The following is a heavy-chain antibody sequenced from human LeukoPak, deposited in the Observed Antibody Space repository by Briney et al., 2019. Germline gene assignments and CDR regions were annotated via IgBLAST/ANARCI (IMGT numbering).Heavy chain of an antibody. J-gene: IGHJ5*02. CDR3: ATLGRYPPWALNWFDP. CDR2: INFRGST. CDR1: GGSIKSGSSC. V-gene: IGHV4-39*01. D-gene: IGHD3-16*02. Sequence: SETLSLTCIVSGGSIKSGSSCWGWIRQPPGKGLEWIGSINFRGSTYYNPSLKSRVTVSVDTSKNQFSLRLTSVTAADTAVYYCATLGRYPPWALNWFDPWGQGTLVTVSS.